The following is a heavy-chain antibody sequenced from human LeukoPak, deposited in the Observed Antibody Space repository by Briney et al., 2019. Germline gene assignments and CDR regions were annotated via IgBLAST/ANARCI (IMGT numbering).Heavy chain of an antibody. CDR2: ISGSGGST. Sequence: GGSLRLSCAASGFTFSSYAMSWVRQAPGKGLEWVSAISGSGGSTYYADSVKGRFTISRDNAKNTLYLQMNSLRAEDTAVYYCARDTFGSSWYLPYYYYYYMDVWGKGTTVTVSS. CDR3: ARDTFGSSWYLPYYYYYYMDV. V-gene: IGHV3-23*01. D-gene: IGHD6-13*01. CDR1: GFTFSSYA. J-gene: IGHJ6*03.